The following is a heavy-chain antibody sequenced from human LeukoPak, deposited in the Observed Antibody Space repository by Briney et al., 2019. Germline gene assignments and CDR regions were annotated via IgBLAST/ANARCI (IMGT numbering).Heavy chain of an antibody. Sequence: GGALTLSCAGSGWTVSGNYMSWVRPAPGKGREGVALIYSGGTTYYADSVPGRFTIYRDNSKNTLYLQMNSLSAEDTAVYYCARRAGGYSHPYDYWGQGILVTVS. V-gene: IGHV3-53*01. J-gene: IGHJ4*02. CDR2: IYSGGTT. D-gene: IGHD4-23*01. CDR3: ARRAGGYSHPYDY. CDR1: GWTVSGNY.